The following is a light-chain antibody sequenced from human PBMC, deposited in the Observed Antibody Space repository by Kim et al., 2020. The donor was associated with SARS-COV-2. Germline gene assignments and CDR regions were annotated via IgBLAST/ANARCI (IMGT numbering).Light chain of an antibody. J-gene: IGKJ1*01. CDR3: QQYVSWT. V-gene: IGKV3-20*01. CDR2: GAS. Sequence: SLSPGERATLSCRASQSVSSSYLAWYQQKPGQAPRLLIYGASSRATAIPDRFSGSGSGTDFTLTISRLEPEDFAVYYCQQYVSWTFGQGTKVDIK. CDR1: QSVSSSY.